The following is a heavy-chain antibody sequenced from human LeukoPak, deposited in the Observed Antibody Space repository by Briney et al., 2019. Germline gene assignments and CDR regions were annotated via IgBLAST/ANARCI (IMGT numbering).Heavy chain of an antibody. CDR1: GGSISSSSYY. Sequence: PSQTLSLTCTVSGGSISSSSYYWGWIRQPPGKGLEWIGSIYYSGSTNYNPSLKSRVTMSVDTSKNQFSLKLSSVTAADTAVYYCARGLQQLDWFDPWGQGTLVTVSS. CDR2: IYYSGST. J-gene: IGHJ5*02. V-gene: IGHV4-39*07. CDR3: ARGLQQLDWFDP. D-gene: IGHD6-13*01.